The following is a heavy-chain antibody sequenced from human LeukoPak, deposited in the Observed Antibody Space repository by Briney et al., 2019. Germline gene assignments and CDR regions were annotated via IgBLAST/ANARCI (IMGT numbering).Heavy chain of an antibody. Sequence: SETLSLTCTVSGGSISSSSYYWGWIRQPPGKGLEWIGSIYCSGGTYYNPSLKSRVTISVDTSKNQFSLKLSSVTAADTAVYYCASGDPFDYWGQGTLVTVSS. J-gene: IGHJ4*02. CDR3: ASGDPFDY. D-gene: IGHD4-17*01. CDR2: IYCSGGT. CDR1: GGSISSSSYY. V-gene: IGHV4-39*01.